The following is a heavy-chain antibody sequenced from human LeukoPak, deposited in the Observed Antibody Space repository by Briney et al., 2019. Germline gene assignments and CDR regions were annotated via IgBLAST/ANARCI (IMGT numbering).Heavy chain of an antibody. CDR2: ISGSGGST. CDR1: GFTFSRYG. CDR3: TTDFICGYDILTGPSCYYGMDV. Sequence: PGGSLRLSCAASGFTFSRYGMHWVRQAPGKGLEWVSAISGSGGSTYYADSVKGRFTISRDNSKNTLYLQMNSLKTEDTAVYYCTTDFICGYDILTGPSCYYGMDVWGQGTTVTVSS. V-gene: IGHV3-23*01. D-gene: IGHD3-9*01. J-gene: IGHJ6*02.